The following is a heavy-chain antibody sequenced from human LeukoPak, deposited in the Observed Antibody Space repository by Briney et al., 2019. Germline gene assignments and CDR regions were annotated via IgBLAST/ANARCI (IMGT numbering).Heavy chain of an antibody. J-gene: IGHJ4*02. V-gene: IGHV4-59*01. CDR2: IYYSGST. CDR1: GGSISSYY. Sequence: PSETLSLTCTVSGGSISSYYWSWIRQPPGKGLEWIGYIYYSGSTNYNPSLKSRVTISVDTSKNQFSLKLSSVTAADTAVYYCARERSGYPFDYWGQGTLVTVSS. D-gene: IGHD3-22*01. CDR3: ARERSGYPFDY.